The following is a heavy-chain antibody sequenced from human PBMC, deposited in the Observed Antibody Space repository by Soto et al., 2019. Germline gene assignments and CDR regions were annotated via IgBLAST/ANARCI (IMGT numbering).Heavy chain of an antibody. CDR3: AKALSRDFSDFDY. CDR1: GFTFSTYA. D-gene: IGHD3-10*01. J-gene: IGHJ4*02. CDR2: LSDNGGST. V-gene: IGHV3-23*01. Sequence: EVQLLESGGGLVQPGGSLRLSCAASGFTFSTYAMNWVRQAPGKGLEWVSALSDNGGSTYYADSVRGRFTISRDNSMNTLYLQMNSPRAEDTALYYCAKALSRDFSDFDYWGQGTQVTVSS.